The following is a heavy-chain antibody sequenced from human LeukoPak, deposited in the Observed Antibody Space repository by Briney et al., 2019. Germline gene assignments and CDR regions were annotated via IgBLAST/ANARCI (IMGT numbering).Heavy chain of an antibody. CDR3: ARDWVAVAGFDFWGQGTLVTVSSGWTFCHCDYYYYCDMDV. Sequence: AETLSLTCTVSGGSITTNSYDWGWIRQRRGKGLEWIGTIDYTGSAYYNRWLGRRITISVDTTKNQFSLNLSSVTAADTAVYYCARDWVAVAGFDFWGQGTLVTVSSGWTFCHCDYYYYCDMDVWGQGTTVTVSS. CDR1: GGSITTNSYD. V-gene: IGHV4-39*07. D-gene: IGHD6-19*01. CDR2: IDYTGSA. J-gene: IGHJ6*02.